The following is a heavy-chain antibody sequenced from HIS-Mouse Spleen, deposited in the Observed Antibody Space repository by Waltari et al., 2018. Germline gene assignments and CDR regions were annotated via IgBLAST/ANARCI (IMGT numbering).Heavy chain of an antibody. J-gene: IGHJ3*02. CDR1: GFSLSNARMG. CDR2: IFSNDEK. Sequence: QVTLKESGPVLVKPTETLTLTCTVSGFSLSNARMGVSWIRQPPGKALEWLAHIFSNDEKSYSTSLKSRLTISKDTSKSQVVLTMTNMDPVDTATYYCARIYRYYYGSGSYFYAFDIWGQGTMVTVSS. D-gene: IGHD3-10*01. CDR3: ARIYRYYYGSGSYFYAFDI. V-gene: IGHV2-26*01.